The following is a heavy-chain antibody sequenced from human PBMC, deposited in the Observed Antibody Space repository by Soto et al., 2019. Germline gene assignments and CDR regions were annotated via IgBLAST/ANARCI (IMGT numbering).Heavy chain of an antibody. CDR1: GFTFSDYY. Sequence: GGSLRLSCAASGFTFSDYYMSWIRQAPGKGLEWVSYISSSGSTIYYADSVKGRFTISRDNAKNSLYLQMNSLRAEDTAVYYCARLTILANYYYYYYMDVWGKGTTVTVSS. CDR3: ARLTILANYYYYYYMDV. CDR2: ISSSGSTI. D-gene: IGHD3-3*01. V-gene: IGHV3-11*01. J-gene: IGHJ6*03.